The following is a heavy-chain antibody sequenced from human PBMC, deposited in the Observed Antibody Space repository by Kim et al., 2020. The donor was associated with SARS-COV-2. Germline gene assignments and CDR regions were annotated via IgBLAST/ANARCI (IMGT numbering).Heavy chain of an antibody. CDR1: GFTFSSYG. V-gene: IGHV3-30*03. CDR2: ISYDGSNK. CDR3: AGYSSSKIRAPFDY. D-gene: IGHD6-13*01. J-gene: IGHJ4*02. Sequence: GGSLRLSCAASGFTFSSYGMHWVRQAPGKGLEWVAVISYDGSNKYYADSVKGRFTISRDNSKNTLYLQMNSLRAEDTAVYYCAGYSSSKIRAPFDYWGQGTLVTVSS.